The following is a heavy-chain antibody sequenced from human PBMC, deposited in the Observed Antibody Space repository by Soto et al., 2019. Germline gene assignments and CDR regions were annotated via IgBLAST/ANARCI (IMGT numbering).Heavy chain of an antibody. V-gene: IGHV3-53*01. D-gene: IGHD3-10*01. Sequence: EVQLVESGGGLIQPGGSLRLSCAASGFTVSSNYMSWVRQAPGKGLEWVSVIYSGGSTYYADSVKGRFTISRDNSKNTLYLQMNSLRAEDTAVYYCATGPFWAGPSHFDLWGRGTLVTVSS. CDR2: IYSGGST. J-gene: IGHJ2*01. CDR1: GFTVSSNY. CDR3: ATGPFWAGPSHFDL.